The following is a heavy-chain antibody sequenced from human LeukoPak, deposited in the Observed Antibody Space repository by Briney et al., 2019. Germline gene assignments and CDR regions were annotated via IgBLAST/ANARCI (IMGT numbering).Heavy chain of an antibody. CDR3: ARDRKGYGSGSHYMDV. Sequence: GGSLRLSCAVSGFTFSNYGMSWVRQAPGKGLEWVSTLSGSGGSTYYGDSVKGRFTISRDNSKNTLYLQMNSLRAEDTAVYYCARDRKGYGSGSHYMDVWGKGTTVTVSS. V-gene: IGHV3-23*01. CDR1: GFTFSNYG. J-gene: IGHJ6*03. D-gene: IGHD3-10*01. CDR2: LSGSGGST.